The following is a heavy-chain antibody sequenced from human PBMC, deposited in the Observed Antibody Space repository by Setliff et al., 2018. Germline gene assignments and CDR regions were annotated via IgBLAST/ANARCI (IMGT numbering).Heavy chain of an antibody. J-gene: IGHJ4*02. V-gene: IGHV3-30*02. CDR1: GFTFSSYG. CDR2: ILYDGSNK. CDR3: ARGTSGWFPHDY. D-gene: IGHD6-19*01. Sequence: GGSLRLSCAASGFTFSSYGMHWVRQAPGKGLEWVAFILYDGSNKYYADSVKGRFTISRDNSKNTVSLQMNSLRPEDTAVYYCARGTSGWFPHDYWGQGTLVTSLL.